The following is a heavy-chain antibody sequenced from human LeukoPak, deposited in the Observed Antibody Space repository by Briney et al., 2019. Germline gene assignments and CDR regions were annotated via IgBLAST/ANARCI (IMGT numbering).Heavy chain of an antibody. J-gene: IGHJ3*01. CDR1: GFTFSSYE. D-gene: IGHD1-1*01. CDR2: ISSSSSYI. CDR3: ARGPGNWPSSD. Sequence: GGSLRLSCAASGFTFSSYEMNWVRQAPGKGLEWVSSISSSSSYIYYADSVKGRFTISRDNAKNSLYLQMNSLRSEDTAVYYCARGPGNWPSSDWGQGTMVTVSS. V-gene: IGHV3-21*04.